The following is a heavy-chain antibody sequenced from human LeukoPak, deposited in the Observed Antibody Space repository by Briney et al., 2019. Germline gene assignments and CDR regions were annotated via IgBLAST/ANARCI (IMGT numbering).Heavy chain of an antibody. CDR1: GFTFSSYG. CDR3: ARDRAATPDY. Sequence: GRSLRLSCAASGFTFSSYGIHWVRQAPGKGLEWVAVIWYDGSNKYYADSVKGRFTISRDNSKNTLYLQMNSLRAEDTAVYYCARDRAATPDYWGQGTLVTVSS. V-gene: IGHV3-33*01. D-gene: IGHD2-15*01. CDR2: IWYDGSNK. J-gene: IGHJ4*02.